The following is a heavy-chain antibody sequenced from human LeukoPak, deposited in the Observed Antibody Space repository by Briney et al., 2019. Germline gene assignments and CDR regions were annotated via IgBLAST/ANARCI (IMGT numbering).Heavy chain of an antibody. V-gene: IGHV4-4*07. Sequence: PSETLSLTCTVSGGYISSYYWSWIRQPAGKGLGWIGRIYTSGSTNYNPSLKSRVTMSVDTSKNQFSLKLSSVTAADTAVYYCARAGDSSSSYYYYYMDVWGKGTTVTVSS. D-gene: IGHD6-13*01. CDR2: IYTSGST. J-gene: IGHJ6*03. CDR1: GGYISSYY. CDR3: ARAGDSSSSYYYYYMDV.